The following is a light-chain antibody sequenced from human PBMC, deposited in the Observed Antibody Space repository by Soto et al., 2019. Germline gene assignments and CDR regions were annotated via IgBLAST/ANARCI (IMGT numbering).Light chain of an antibody. CDR3: QQYNDWPLT. Sequence: EILMTQSPVTLSVSPGERATISCRASQSVTSNLAWYQQKPGKAPSLLIYDAFTRATGIPARFSGTGSGTEFTLTISSLQSEDFALYYCQQYNDWPLTFGQGTKVEI. CDR2: DAF. J-gene: IGKJ1*01. CDR1: QSVTSN. V-gene: IGKV3D-15*01.